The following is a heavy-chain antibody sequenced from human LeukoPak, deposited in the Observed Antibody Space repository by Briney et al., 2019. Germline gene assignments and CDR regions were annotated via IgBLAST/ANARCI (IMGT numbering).Heavy chain of an antibody. CDR1: GYTFTSYG. V-gene: IGHV1-18*01. CDR2: ISAYNGNT. CDR3: ARAGDIVVVPAALVDP. Sequence: ASVKVSCKASGYTFTSYGISWVRQAPGQGLEWMGWISAYNGNTNYAQKLQGRVTMTTDTSTSTAYMELRSLRSVDTAVYYCARAGDIVVVPAALVDPWGQGTLVTVSS. D-gene: IGHD2-2*01. J-gene: IGHJ5*02.